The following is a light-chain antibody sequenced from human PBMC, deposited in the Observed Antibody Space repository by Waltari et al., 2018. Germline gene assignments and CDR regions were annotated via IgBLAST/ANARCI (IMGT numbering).Light chain of an antibody. CDR1: SSDVGGYNY. CDR2: AFT. Sequence: QSALTQPASVSGSPGQSITISCSGTSSDVGGYNYVSWYQQHPGNAPKLLICAFTRWPAGVSNRVSGSKSGNPASLTIFGRRAEDEADYYCASYTSTRTVVFGGGTRVTVL. CDR3: ASYTSTRTVV. V-gene: IGLV2-14*03. J-gene: IGLJ2*01.